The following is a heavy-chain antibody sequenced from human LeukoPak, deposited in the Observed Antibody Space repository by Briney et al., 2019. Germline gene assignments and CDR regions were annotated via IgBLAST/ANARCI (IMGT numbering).Heavy chain of an antibody. D-gene: IGHD7-27*01. J-gene: IGHJ4*02. CDR2: IHPGDSDT. CDR3: ARHNNWGFDY. V-gene: IGHV5-51*01. Sequence: GESLKISCKASGYSFRSYWLGWVRQVPGKGLEWMVIIHPGDSDTRYSPSFQGQVTISADKSISTAYLQWSSLQASDTAIYYCARHNNWGFDYWGQGTLVTVSA. CDR1: GYSFRSYW.